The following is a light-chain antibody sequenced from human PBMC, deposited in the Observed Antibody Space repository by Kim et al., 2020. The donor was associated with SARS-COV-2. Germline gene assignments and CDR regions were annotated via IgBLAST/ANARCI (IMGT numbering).Light chain of an antibody. CDR3: QSYDSSLSGSGV. J-gene: IGLJ1*01. Sequence: VTIPCTGSSSNSGAGYDVHWYQQLPGTAPKLLIYGNSNRPSGVSDRFSGSKSGTSASLAITGLQAEDEADYYCQSYDSSLSGSGVFGTGTKVTVL. V-gene: IGLV1-40*01. CDR2: GNS. CDR1: SSNSGAGYD.